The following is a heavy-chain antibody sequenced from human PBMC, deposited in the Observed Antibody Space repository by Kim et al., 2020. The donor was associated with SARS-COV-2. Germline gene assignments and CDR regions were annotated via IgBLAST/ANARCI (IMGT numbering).Heavy chain of an antibody. Sequence: GSTNYNPSLKSRVTISVDTSKNQFSLKLSSVTAADTAVYYCARGGGGFDYWGQGTLVTVSS. D-gene: IGHD3-16*01. V-gene: IGHV4-59*09. CDR3: ARGGGGFDY. CDR2: GST. J-gene: IGHJ4*02.